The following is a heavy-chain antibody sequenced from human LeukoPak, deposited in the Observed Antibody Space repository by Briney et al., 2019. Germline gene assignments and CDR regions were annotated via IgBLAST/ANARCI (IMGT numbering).Heavy chain of an antibody. Sequence: GGSLRLSCAASGFTFANHDMSWVRQAPGKGLEWVSGVSASGSSRFYADSVKGRFTVSRDNSKNTLYLQMNSLRVEDTAVYYCAELATLNFWGQGTLVTVSS. J-gene: IGHJ4*02. D-gene: IGHD6-13*01. CDR2: VSASGSSR. V-gene: IGHV3-23*01. CDR3: AELATLNF. CDR1: GFTFANHD.